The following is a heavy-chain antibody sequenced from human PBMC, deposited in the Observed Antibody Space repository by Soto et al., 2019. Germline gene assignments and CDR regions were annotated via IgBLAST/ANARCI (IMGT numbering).Heavy chain of an antibody. J-gene: IGHJ1*01. CDR3: ARDGPGYCSGGSCYEGYFQH. V-gene: IGHV3-66*01. D-gene: IGHD2-15*01. Sequence: EVQLVECGGGLVQPGGSLRLSCAASGFTVSSNYMSWVRQAPGKGLEWVSVIYSGGSTYYADSVKGRFTISKDNSKNTLYLQMNSLRAEDTAVYYCARDGPGYCSGGSCYEGYFQHWGHVALVTVSS. CDR1: GFTVSSNY. CDR2: IYSGGST.